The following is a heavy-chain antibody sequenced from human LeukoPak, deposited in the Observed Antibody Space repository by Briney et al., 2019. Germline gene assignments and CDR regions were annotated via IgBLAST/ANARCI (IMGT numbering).Heavy chain of an antibody. J-gene: IGHJ4*02. V-gene: IGHV3-48*01. Sequence: GGSLRLSCAASGFTFSSYSMNWVRQAPGKGLEWVSYISSSSSTMYYADSVKGRFTISRDNAKNSLYLQMNSLRAEDTAVYYCARDSSGSYYGGGGIDYWGQGTLVTVSS. CDR1: GFTFSSYS. D-gene: IGHD1-26*01. CDR3: ARDSSGSYYGGGGIDY. CDR2: ISSSSSTM.